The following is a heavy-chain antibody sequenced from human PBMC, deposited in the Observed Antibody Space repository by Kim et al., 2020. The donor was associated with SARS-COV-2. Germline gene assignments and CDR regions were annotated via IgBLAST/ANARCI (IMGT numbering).Heavy chain of an antibody. CDR1: GFIFSTYG. CDR2: IWYDGSQK. CDR3: TRGGEGRDGYNSGGFYFYYYLDV. D-gene: IGHD5-12*01. J-gene: IGHJ6*03. Sequence: GGSLRLSCAASGFIFSTYGMHWVRQAPGKGLEWVAVIWYDGSQKYYADSVEGRFTISRDNSRNTLYLQMNSLRAEDTAVYYCTRGGEGRDGYNSGGFYFYYYLDVWGKGTTVTVSS. V-gene: IGHV3-33*01.